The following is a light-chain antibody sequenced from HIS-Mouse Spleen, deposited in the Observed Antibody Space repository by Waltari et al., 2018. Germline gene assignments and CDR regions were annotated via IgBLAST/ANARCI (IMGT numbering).Light chain of an antibody. Sequence: DIQMTQSPSSLSASVGDRVTITCRAIQSISSYLNWYQQKPRKAPKLLIYAASSLQSGVPSRFSGSGSGTDFTLTISSLQPEDFATYYCQQSYSTPGTFGQGTKVEIK. J-gene: IGKJ1*01. V-gene: IGKV1-39*01. CDR2: AAS. CDR3: QQSYSTPGT. CDR1: QSISSY.